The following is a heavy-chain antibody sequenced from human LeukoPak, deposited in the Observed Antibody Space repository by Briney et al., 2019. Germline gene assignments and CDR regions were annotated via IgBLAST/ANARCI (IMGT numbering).Heavy chain of an antibody. V-gene: IGHV5-51*01. CDR2: IYPGDSDP. Sequence: GESLKISCKGSGYSFTSYWIGWVRQMPGKGLEWMGMIYPGDSDPRYSPSFRGQVTFSADKSTSTAHLHWSSLKASDTAMYYCATRGGGQMVRGIPDAFDIWGQGTMVTVSS. J-gene: IGHJ3*02. CDR3: ATRGGGQMVRGIPDAFDI. CDR1: GYSFTSYW. D-gene: IGHD3-10*01.